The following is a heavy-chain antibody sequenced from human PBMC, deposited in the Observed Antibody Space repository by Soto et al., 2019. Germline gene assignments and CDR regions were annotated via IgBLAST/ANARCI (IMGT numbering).Heavy chain of an antibody. V-gene: IGHV4-59*01. CDR1: GGSISSYY. CDR3: ARADTTVTPHMDV. D-gene: IGHD4-17*01. CDR2: IYYSGST. Sequence: SLTCTVSGGSISSYYWSWIRQPPGKGLEWIGYIYYSGSTNYNPSLKSRVTISVDTSKNQFSLKLSSVTAADTAVYYCARADTTVTPHMDVWGKGTTVT. J-gene: IGHJ6*03.